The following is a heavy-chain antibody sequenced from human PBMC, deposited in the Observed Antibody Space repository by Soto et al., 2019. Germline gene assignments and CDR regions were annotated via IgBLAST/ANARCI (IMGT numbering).Heavy chain of an antibody. D-gene: IGHD3-3*01. V-gene: IGHV4-31*02. CDR2: IFYSGST. J-gene: IGHJ6*02. Sequence: SETLSLTCTVSGGSISSGGYYWSWIRQHPGKGLEWIGYIFYSGSTFHNPSLKSRVTISVDTSKNQFSLKLSSVTAADTAVDYCGVVRVGYGMDVWGQGTTVTVSS. CDR1: GGSISSGGYY. CDR3: GVVRVGYGMDV.